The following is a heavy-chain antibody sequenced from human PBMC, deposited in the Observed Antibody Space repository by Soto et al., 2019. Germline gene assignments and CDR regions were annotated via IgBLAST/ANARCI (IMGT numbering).Heavy chain of an antibody. Sequence: QVQLVESGGGVVQPGRSLRLSCAASGFTFSSYGMHWVRQAPGKGLEWVAVISYDGSNKYYADSVKGRFTISRDNSKITLYLQMNSLRAEDTAVYYCAKGDYGDLTYYYYYGMDVWGQGTTVTVSS. V-gene: IGHV3-30*18. J-gene: IGHJ6*02. CDR3: AKGDYGDLTYYYYYGMDV. D-gene: IGHD4-17*01. CDR1: GFTFSSYG. CDR2: ISYDGSNK.